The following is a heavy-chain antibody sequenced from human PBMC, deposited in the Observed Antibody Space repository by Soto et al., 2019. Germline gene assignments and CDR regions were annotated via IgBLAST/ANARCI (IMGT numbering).Heavy chain of an antibody. D-gene: IGHD3-22*01. CDR2: ISGSGGST. CDR3: AKETLSGYYFDY. CDR1: GFTFSSYA. J-gene: IGHJ4*02. V-gene: IGHV3-23*01. Sequence: GSLRLSCAASGFTFSSYAMSWVRQAPGKGLEWVSTISGSGGSTYYADSVKGRFTISRDNSKNTLYLQMNSLRAEDTAVYYCAKETLSGYYFDYWGQGTLVTVSS.